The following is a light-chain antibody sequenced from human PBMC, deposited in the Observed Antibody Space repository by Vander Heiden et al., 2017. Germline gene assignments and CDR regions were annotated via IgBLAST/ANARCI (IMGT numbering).Light chain of an antibody. Sequence: QSALIQPPSASGSPGQSVTIPCTGTSSDVGGSNYVSWYQQHPGKAPRLIIYEVSTRPSGVPARVSGSKSGYTASLTVSGLQTEDEADYYCSSYAGSNNHVVFGGGTKLAVL. V-gene: IGLV2-8*01. CDR3: SSYAGSNNHVV. CDR1: SSDVGGSNY. CDR2: EVS. J-gene: IGLJ2*01.